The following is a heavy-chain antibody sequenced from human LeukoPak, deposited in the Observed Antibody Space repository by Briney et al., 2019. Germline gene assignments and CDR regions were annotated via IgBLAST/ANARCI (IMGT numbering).Heavy chain of an antibody. V-gene: IGHV1-2*02. D-gene: IGHD3-10*01. J-gene: IGHJ4*02. CDR1: GYTFTGYY. Sequence: ASVKVSCKASGYTFTGYYIHWVRQAPGQGLERMGLINPNSGGTNYAQKFQGRVTMTRDTSISYMELSRLRSDDTAVYYCARDAMSQLLWFGELSKFDYWGPGTLVTVSS. CDR3: ARDAMSQLLWFGELSKFDY. CDR2: INPNSGGT.